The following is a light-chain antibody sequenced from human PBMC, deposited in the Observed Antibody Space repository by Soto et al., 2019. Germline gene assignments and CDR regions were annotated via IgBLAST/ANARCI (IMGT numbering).Light chain of an antibody. CDR3: QQYGSSPRT. CDR2: GTS. Sequence: MVLTQSPGTLSLSPGARATVSCRSSQSVSSSYLAWYQQKPGQAPRLLIYGTSSRATGIPDRFSGSGSGTDFTLTISSLEPEDFAVYYCQQYGSSPRTFGQGTQVDIK. V-gene: IGKV3-20*01. CDR1: QSVSSSY. J-gene: IGKJ1*01.